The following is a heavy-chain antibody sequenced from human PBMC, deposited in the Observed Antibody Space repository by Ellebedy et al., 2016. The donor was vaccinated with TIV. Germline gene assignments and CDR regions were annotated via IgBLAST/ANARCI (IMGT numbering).Heavy chain of an antibody. D-gene: IGHD3-16*01. CDR3: AKMGAYGIGYDAFDI. CDR1: GFTFSSYG. CDR2: ISYDGSNQ. J-gene: IGHJ3*02. Sequence: PGGSLRLSCAASGFTFSSYGMHWVRQAPGKGLEWVAVISYDGSNQYYADSVKGRFTISRDNSKNTRYLQMNSLRTEDTAVYSCAKMGAYGIGYDAFDIWGQGTRVTVSS. V-gene: IGHV3-30*18.